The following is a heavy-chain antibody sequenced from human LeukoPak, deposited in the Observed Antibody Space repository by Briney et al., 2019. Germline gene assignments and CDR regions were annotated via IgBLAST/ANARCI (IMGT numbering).Heavy chain of an antibody. Sequence: GGSLRLSCAAPGFTFSSYGMHWVRQAPGKGLEWVAFIRYDGSNKYYADSVKGRFTISRDNSKNTLYLQMNSLRAEDTAVYYCAKERFVRGVTPIDYWGQGTLVTVSS. CDR1: GFTFSSYG. CDR2: IRYDGSNK. CDR3: AKERFVRGVTPIDY. V-gene: IGHV3-30*02. J-gene: IGHJ4*02. D-gene: IGHD3-10*01.